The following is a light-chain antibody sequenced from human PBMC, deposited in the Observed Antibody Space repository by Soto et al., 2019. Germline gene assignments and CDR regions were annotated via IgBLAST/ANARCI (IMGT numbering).Light chain of an antibody. CDR3: QQSYSTPWT. J-gene: IGKJ1*01. V-gene: IGKV1-39*01. CDR1: QSISSY. Sequence: DMQMTQSPSSLSASVGDRVTITCRASQSISSYLNWYQQKPGKAPKLLIYAASSLQSGVPSRFSGSGSGTDFTLTISSLQPEDFATYYCQQSYSTPWTVGQGTKV. CDR2: AAS.